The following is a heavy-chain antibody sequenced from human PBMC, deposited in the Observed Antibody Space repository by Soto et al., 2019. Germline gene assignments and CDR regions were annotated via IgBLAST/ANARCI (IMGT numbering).Heavy chain of an antibody. D-gene: IGHD6-13*01. V-gene: IGHV3-7*05. CDR3: ARECSSSWYSYYYNGMDV. CDR1: GCTFSSYW. CDR2: INQDGSEK. Sequence: EVQLVESGGGLVHPGGSLRLSCAAAGCTFSSYWMSLVRQAPGKGLEWVANINQDGSEKFYVDSVKGRFTISRDNAKKPLYLHMNTLGVEDTAVYYCARECSSSWYSYYYNGMDVWGQGTTVTVSS. J-gene: IGHJ6*02.